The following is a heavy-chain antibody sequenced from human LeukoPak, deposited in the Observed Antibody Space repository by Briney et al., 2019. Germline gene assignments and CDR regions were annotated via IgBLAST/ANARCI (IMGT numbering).Heavy chain of an antibody. CDR3: ARDYTGYFP. J-gene: IGHJ5*02. Sequence: LRLSXAASGXTFSDYYMSWIRQAPGKGLEWASYISSRSSTIYYADSVKGRFTISRDNAKNSLYLQMNSLRAEDTAVYYCARDYTGYFPWGQGTLVTVSS. V-gene: IGHV3-11*01. CDR2: ISSRSSTI. CDR1: GXTFSDYY. D-gene: IGHD3-9*01.